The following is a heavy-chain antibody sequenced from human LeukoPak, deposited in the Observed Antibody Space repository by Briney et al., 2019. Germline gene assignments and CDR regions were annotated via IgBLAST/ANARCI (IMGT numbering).Heavy chain of an antibody. J-gene: IGHJ4*02. D-gene: IGHD2-15*01. V-gene: IGHV3-20*04. Sequence: GGSLRLSCAASGFTFDDYAMSWVRQAPGKGLEWVSGVNWNGDSIGYADSVKGRFTVFRDNAKNSLYLQMNSLRAEDTAFYYCARDLRSVVVVAASLDYWGQGALVTVSS. CDR3: ARDLRSVVVVAASLDY. CDR1: GFTFDDYA. CDR2: VNWNGDSI.